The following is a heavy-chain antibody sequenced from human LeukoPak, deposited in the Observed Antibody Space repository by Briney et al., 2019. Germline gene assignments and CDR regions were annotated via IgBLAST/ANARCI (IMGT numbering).Heavy chain of an antibody. CDR2: IWYDGSNK. V-gene: IGHV3-33*01. CDR1: GFTFSSYG. D-gene: IGHD6-19*01. J-gene: IGHJ1*01. CDR3: ARDSYSSGWYPEYFQH. Sequence: GRSLRLSCAASGFTFSSYGMHWVRQAPGKGLEWVAVIWYDGSNKYYADSVKGRFTISRDNSKNTLYLQMNSLRAEDTAVYYCARDSYSSGWYPEYFQHWGQGTLVTVSS.